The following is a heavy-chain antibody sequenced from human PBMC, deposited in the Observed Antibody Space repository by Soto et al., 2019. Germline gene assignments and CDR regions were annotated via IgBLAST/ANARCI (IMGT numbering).Heavy chain of an antibody. J-gene: IGHJ4*02. D-gene: IGHD2-15*01. CDR2: INQDESQK. CDR1: GFTFDDYA. V-gene: IGHV3-7*01. CDR3: ATKVVIGGIGFVDY. Sequence: HPGGSLRLSCAASGFTFDDYAMHWVRQAPGKGLEWVANINQDESQKYYADSVKGRFSISRDNARNALYLQMNSLRVEDAAVYYCATKVVIGGIGFVDYWGQGILVTVSS.